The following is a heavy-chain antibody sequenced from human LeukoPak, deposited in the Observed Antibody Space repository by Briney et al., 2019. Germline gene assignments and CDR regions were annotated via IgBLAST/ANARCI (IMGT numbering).Heavy chain of an antibody. J-gene: IGHJ4*02. Sequence: PGGSLRLSCAASGFTFSNYAMHWVRQAPGKGLECVSAISGSGANTYYANSVKGRFTISRDNSKSTLFLQMDSLRAEDTAIYYCAKTSVSSGWPELFDFWGQGTLVTVSS. CDR3: AKTSVSSGWPELFDF. CDR1: GFTFSNYA. D-gene: IGHD6-19*01. V-gene: IGHV3-23*01. CDR2: ISGSGANT.